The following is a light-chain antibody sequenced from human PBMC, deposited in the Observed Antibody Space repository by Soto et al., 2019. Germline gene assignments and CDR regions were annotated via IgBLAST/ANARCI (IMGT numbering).Light chain of an antibody. V-gene: IGKV2-28*01. CDR3: MQALESPWT. Sequence: DIGVTPYPISLSVTAAWPSSIYCRFCQSFLHNNGYSYLDWYLQKPVQSPQLLINLSSYRASGVPDRFSGSGSGTDFTLKISRVEAEDVGRYYCMQALESPWTFGQGTKVDI. CDR1: QSFLHNNGYSY. CDR2: LSS. J-gene: IGKJ1*01.